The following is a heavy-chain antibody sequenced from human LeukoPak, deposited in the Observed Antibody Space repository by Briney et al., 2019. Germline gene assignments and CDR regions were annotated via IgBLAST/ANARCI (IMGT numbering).Heavy chain of an antibody. Sequence: GGSLRLSCAASGFTFSSYNMNWVRQAPGKGLEWVSYISRSSSSIYYADSVKGRITISRDNSKNTLYLQMNSLRAEDTAVYYCTKGRRMIDGDYWGQGTLVTVSS. D-gene: IGHD3-22*01. J-gene: IGHJ4*02. CDR3: TKGRRMIDGDY. CDR1: GFTFSSYN. V-gene: IGHV3-48*01. CDR2: ISRSSSSI.